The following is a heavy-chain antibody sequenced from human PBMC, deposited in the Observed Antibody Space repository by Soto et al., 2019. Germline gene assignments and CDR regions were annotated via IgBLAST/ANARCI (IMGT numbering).Heavy chain of an antibody. J-gene: IGHJ1*01. CDR2: IYYSGST. CDR1: GGSISSGDYY. V-gene: IGHV4-30-4*01. D-gene: IGHD3-22*01. Sequence: SETLSLTCTVSGGSISSGDYYWSWIRQPPGKGLEWIGYIYYSGSTYYNPSLKSRVTISVDTSKNQFSLKLSSVAAADTAVYYCARVEFDSSGREYFQHWGQGTLVTVSS. CDR3: ARVEFDSSGREYFQH.